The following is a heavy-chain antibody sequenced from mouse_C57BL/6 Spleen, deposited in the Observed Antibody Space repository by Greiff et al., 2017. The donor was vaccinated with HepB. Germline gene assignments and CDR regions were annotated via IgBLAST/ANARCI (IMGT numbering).Heavy chain of an antibody. CDR3: ASLGSTGTGDY. V-gene: IGHV1-85*01. CDR1: GYTFTSYD. J-gene: IGHJ2*01. D-gene: IGHD4-1*02. CDR2: IYPRDGST. Sequence: QVQLQQSGPELVKPGASVKLSCKASGYTFTSYDINWVKQRPGQGLEWIGWIYPRDGSTKYNEKFKGKATLTVDTSSSTASMELHSLTSEDSAVYFCASLGSTGTGDYWGQGTTLTVSS.